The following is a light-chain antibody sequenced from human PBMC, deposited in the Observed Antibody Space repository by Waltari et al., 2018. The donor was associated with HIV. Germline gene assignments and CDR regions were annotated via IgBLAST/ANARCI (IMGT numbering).Light chain of an antibody. Sequence: QSVLTQPPSASGTPGQRVTISCSGSSSNIGSYYVYWYQQLPGTALKLLIYRNKQRPSGVPDRFSGSKSGTSASLAISGLRSEDEADYYCAAWTDSLSGVVFGGGTKLSVL. J-gene: IGLJ2*01. CDR2: RNK. CDR1: SSNIGSYY. CDR3: AAWTDSLSGVV. V-gene: IGLV1-47*01.